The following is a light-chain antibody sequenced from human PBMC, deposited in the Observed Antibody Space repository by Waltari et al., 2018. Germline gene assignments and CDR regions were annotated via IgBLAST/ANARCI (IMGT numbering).Light chain of an antibody. Sequence: QPALTPPASVSGSPGQSITISCTGINGDVGGYYYVSWYQQYPGKAPKLVIYDVSHRPSGVSSRFSASKSGNTASLTISGLQTEDEADYYCTSYRSTNTRVIFGGGTKLAVL. J-gene: IGLJ2*01. V-gene: IGLV2-14*03. CDR2: DVS. CDR3: TSYRSTNTRVI. CDR1: NGDVGGYYY.